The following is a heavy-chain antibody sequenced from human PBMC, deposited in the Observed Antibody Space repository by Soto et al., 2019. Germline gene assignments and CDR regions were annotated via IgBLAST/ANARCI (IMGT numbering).Heavy chain of an antibody. CDR2: ISYDGSNK. J-gene: IGHJ6*02. V-gene: IGHV3-30*18. CDR1: GFTFSSYG. CDR3: AKDSEVTTLYYYYGMDV. Sequence: GGSLRLSCAASGFTFSSYGMHWVRQAPGKGLEWVAVISYDGSNKYYADSVKGRFTISRDNSKNTLYLQMNSLRAEDTAVYYCAKDSEVTTLYYYYGMDVWGQGTTVTVSS. D-gene: IGHD4-4*01.